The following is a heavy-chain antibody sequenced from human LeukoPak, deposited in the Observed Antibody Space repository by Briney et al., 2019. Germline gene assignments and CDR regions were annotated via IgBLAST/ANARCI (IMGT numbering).Heavy chain of an antibody. D-gene: IGHD6-19*01. CDR3: AKDSSGWYPEYFQH. Sequence: PGGSLRLSCAASGFTLSSYAMSWVRQAPGKGLAWVSAISGSGGSTYYADSVKGRFTISRDNSKNTLYLQMNSLRAEDTAVYYCAKDSSGWYPEYFQHWGQGTLVTVSS. CDR1: GFTLSSYA. CDR2: ISGSGGST. J-gene: IGHJ1*01. V-gene: IGHV3-23*01.